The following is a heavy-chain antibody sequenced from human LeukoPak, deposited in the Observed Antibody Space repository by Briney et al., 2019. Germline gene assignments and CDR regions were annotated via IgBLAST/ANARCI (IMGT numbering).Heavy chain of an antibody. CDR3: AKDVGKSYYYGMDV. Sequence: GRSLRLSCAASGFTFDDYAMHWVRQAPGEGLEWVSGISWNSGSIGYVDSVKGRFTISRDNAKNSLYLQMNSLRAEDTALYYCAKDVGKSYYYGMDVWGQGTTVTVSS. J-gene: IGHJ6*02. V-gene: IGHV3-9*01. D-gene: IGHD4-23*01. CDR2: ISWNSGSI. CDR1: GFTFDDYA.